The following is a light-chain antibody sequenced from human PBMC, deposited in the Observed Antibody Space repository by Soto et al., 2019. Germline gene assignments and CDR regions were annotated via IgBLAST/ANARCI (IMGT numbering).Light chain of an antibody. CDR2: DAS. CDR1: QSVSSN. Sequence: EIVMKQSPATLSVSPGERATLSCRASQSVSSNLAWYQQKPGQAPRLLIYDASNRATGIPARFSGSGSGTDFTLTISSLEPEDFAVYYCQQRSNWPWTFGQGTKVDIK. V-gene: IGKV3-11*01. J-gene: IGKJ1*01. CDR3: QQRSNWPWT.